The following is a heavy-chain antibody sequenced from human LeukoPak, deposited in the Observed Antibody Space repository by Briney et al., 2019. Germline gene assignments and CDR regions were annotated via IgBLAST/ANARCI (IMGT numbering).Heavy chain of an antibody. CDR2: IYYSGST. Sequence: PSQTLSLTCTVSGGSMSSSSYYWGWIRQPPGKGLERIGSIYYSGSTYYNPSLKSRVTISVDTSKNQFSLKLSSVTAADTAVYYCARGRRGHVLMVYATSDPFDYWGQGTLVTVSS. CDR1: GGSMSSSSYY. CDR3: ARGRRGHVLMVYATSDPFDY. V-gene: IGHV4-39*07. J-gene: IGHJ4*02. D-gene: IGHD2-8*01.